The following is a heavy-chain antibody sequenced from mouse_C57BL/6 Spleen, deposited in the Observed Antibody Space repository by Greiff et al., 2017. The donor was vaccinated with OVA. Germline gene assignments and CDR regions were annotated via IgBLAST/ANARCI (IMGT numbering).Heavy chain of an antibody. V-gene: IGHV3-6*01. CDR2: ISYDGSN. Sequence: EESGPGLVKPSQSLSLTCSVTGYSITSGYYWNWIRQFPGNKLEWMGYISYDGSNNYNPSLKNRISITRDTSKNQFFLKLNSVTTEDTATYYCARVSSGPYWYFDVWGTGTTVTVSS. CDR3: ARVSSGPYWYFDV. CDR1: GYSITSGYY. D-gene: IGHD1-1*01. J-gene: IGHJ1*03.